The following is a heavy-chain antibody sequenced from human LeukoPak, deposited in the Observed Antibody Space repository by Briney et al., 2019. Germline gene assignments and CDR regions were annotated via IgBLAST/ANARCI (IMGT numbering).Heavy chain of an antibody. CDR3: VREESGGYFDY. Sequence: ASVKVSCKSFGFTFTNYLLHWVRQAPGQGLERVGRIAPSVDTTNYAQKFRGRVTMTRDTSTSTVYMELSSLRSDDTAIYYCVREESGGYFDYWGQGTLVTVSS. J-gene: IGHJ4*02. D-gene: IGHD2-8*02. V-gene: IGHV1-46*01. CDR2: IAPSVDTT. CDR1: GFTFTNYL.